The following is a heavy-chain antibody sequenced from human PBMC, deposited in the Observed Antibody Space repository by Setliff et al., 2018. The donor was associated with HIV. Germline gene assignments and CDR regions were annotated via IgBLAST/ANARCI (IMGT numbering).Heavy chain of an antibody. D-gene: IGHD3-22*01. CDR2: MSHSGST. Sequence: SETLSLTCSVSGGSISSGTYYWGWIRQPPGKGLEWIGSMSHSGSTLYNPSLKSRVTISVDTSKNHFSLKLSSVTAADTAVYYCARNPHYFDSSGYYPLDFDYWGQGTLVTVSS. CDR1: GGSISSGTYY. CDR3: ARNPHYFDSSGYYPLDFDY. V-gene: IGHV4-39*07. J-gene: IGHJ4*02.